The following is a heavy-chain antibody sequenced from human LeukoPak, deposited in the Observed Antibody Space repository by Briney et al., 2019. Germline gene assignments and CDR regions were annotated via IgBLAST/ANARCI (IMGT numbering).Heavy chain of an antibody. CDR1: GYSSIDFY. CDR2: INPNSGAT. D-gene: IGHD6-13*01. CDR3: ARHGEECSSSSCYAAPNNWLDP. J-gene: IGHJ5*02. Sequence: ASVKVSCKTSGYSSIDFYIYWVRQAPGQGLEWMGWINPNSGATKSAQKFEARVTMTRDTSVTTAYMELTSLKSDDTAVYYCARHGEECSSSSCYAAPNNWLDPWGQGTLVTVAS. V-gene: IGHV1-2*02.